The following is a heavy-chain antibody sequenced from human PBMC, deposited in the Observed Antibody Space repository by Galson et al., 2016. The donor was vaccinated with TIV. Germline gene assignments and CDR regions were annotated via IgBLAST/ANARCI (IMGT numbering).Heavy chain of an antibody. CDR1: GYSISSGYY. D-gene: IGHD3-10*01. CDR3: ARVATYGSGSYQWNFES. J-gene: IGHJ4*02. V-gene: IGHV4-38-2*02. CDR2: ISYSGST. Sequence: SETLSLTCTVSGYSISSGYYWSWIRQSPRKGLEWIATISYSGSTYYNPSLESRAILSLDTSNNHFSLSLGSATAADTAVYYCARVATYGSGSYQWNFESWGQGILVSVSS.